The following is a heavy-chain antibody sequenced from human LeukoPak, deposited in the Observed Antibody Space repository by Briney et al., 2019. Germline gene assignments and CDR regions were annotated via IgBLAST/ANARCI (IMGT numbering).Heavy chain of an antibody. V-gene: IGHV1-18*01. D-gene: IGHD4-23*01. CDR2: ITVYNGNT. Sequence: ASVKVSCKASSYTFTSYGFSWVRQATGQGLEWMGWITVYNGNTNFAQKLQGRVTMTTDTSTSTAYMELRSLRSDDTAVYYCARRLNSDYYFDYWGQGTLVTVSS. CDR1: SYTFTSYG. CDR3: ARRLNSDYYFDY. J-gene: IGHJ4*02.